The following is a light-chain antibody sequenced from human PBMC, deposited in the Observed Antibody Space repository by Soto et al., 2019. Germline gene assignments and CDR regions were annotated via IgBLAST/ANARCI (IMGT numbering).Light chain of an antibody. CDR1: QSISSW. Sequence: DIQMTQSPSTLSASVGDRVTITCRASQSISSWLAWYQQKPWKAPKLLIYKASSLESGVPSRFSGSGSGTEFTLNISSLQPDDFATYYCQQYNSYPYTFGQGPKLEIK. CDR3: QQYNSYPYT. J-gene: IGKJ2*01. CDR2: KAS. V-gene: IGKV1-5*03.